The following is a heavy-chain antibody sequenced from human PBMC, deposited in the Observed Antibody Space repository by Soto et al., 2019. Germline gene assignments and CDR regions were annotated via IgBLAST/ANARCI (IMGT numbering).Heavy chain of an antibody. V-gene: IGHV4-39*01. D-gene: IGHD6-19*01. CDR2: IFYSGST. J-gene: IGHJ4*02. Sequence: SETLSLTCTVSGGSISSSSYYWGWIRQPPGKGLEWIETIFYSGSTYYNPSLKSRVTISVDTSRNQFSLKLSSVTAADTAVYYCARKHSVADYYFDYWGQGTLVTSPQ. CDR1: GGSISSSSYY. CDR3: ARKHSVADYYFDY.